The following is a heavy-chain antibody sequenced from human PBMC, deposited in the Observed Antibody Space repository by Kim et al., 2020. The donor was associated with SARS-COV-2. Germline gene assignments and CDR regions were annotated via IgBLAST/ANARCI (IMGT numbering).Heavy chain of an antibody. V-gene: IGHV3-33*01. Sequence: YADSVKGRFNISRDNSKNTLYLQMNSLRAEDTAVYYCARAYSPYYYYMDAWGKGTTVTVSS. J-gene: IGHJ6*03. D-gene: IGHD4-4*01. CDR3: ARAYSPYYYYMDA.